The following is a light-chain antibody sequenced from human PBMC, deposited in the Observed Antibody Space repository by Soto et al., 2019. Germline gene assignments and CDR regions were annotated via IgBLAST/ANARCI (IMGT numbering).Light chain of an antibody. J-gene: IGLJ1*01. CDR3: SSFTRINTYV. V-gene: IGLV2-14*03. Sequence: QSALPQPASVSGSPGQSITISCTGTSSDVGGYDYVSWYQQHPDKAPKLMIYDVSNRPSGVSDRFSGSKSGNTASLTISGLQAEDEGDYYCSSFTRINTYVFGTVTKVTVL. CDR2: DVS. CDR1: SSDVGGYDY.